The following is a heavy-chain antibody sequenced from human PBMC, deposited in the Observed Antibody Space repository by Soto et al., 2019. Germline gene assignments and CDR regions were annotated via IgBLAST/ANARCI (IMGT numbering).Heavy chain of an antibody. CDR3: AREGNLRFGELSSYYYGMDV. CDR1: GYTVTSDG. CDR2: ISSYNGNT. D-gene: IGHD3-10*01. V-gene: IGHV1-18*04. J-gene: IGHJ6*02. Sequence: GASVKVSCKASGYTVTSDGISWGVQGHRQGLEWMGWISSYNGNTNFAQKLQGRVTMTTDTSTSTAYMELRSLRSYDTAVYYCAREGNLRFGELSSYYYGMDVWGQGTTVTVSS.